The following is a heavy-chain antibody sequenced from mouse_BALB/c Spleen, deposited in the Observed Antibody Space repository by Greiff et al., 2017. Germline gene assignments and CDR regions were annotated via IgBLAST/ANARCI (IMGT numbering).Heavy chain of an antibody. Sequence: VQLKESGGGLVQPGGSLKLSCAASGFTFSSYGMSWVRQTPDKRLELVATINSNGGSTYYPDSVKGRFTISRDNAKNTLYLQMSSLKSEDTAMYYCARDFTHQCDYWGQGTTLTVSS. CDR2: INSNGGST. CDR1: GFTFSSYG. J-gene: IGHJ2*01. CDR3: ARDFTHQCDY. D-gene: IGHD6-1*01. V-gene: IGHV5-6-3*01.